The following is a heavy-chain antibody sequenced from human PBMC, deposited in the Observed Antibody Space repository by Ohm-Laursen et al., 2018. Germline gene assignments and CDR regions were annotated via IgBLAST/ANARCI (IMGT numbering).Heavy chain of an antibody. CDR2: VSVYNGDT. CDR1: GPTFISYG. D-gene: IGHD3/OR15-3a*01. Sequence: ASVTASCKATGPTFISYGINWVRQAPGQGLEWIGWVSVYNGDTMYAKSVQGRVTMTRDISTSTAFMELRSLRSDDTAVYYCANGLESLNWWGHGTLVTVSA. CDR3: ANGLESLNW. V-gene: IGHV1-18*01. J-gene: IGHJ4*01.